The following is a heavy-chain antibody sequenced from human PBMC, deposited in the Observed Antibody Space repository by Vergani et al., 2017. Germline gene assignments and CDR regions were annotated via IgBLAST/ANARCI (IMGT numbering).Heavy chain of an antibody. J-gene: IGHJ6*03. CDR3: AIDGPDTADYYDSSGYSYYYYYMDV. D-gene: IGHD3-22*01. Sequence: QVQLQESGPGLVKPSETLSLTCTVSGGSISSYYWSWIRQPAGKGLEWIGRIYTSGSTNYNPSLKSRVTMSVDTSKNQFSLKLSSVTAADTAVYYCAIDGPDTADYYDSSGYSYYYYYMDVWGKGTTVTVSS. CDR2: IYTSGST. CDR1: GGSISSYY. V-gene: IGHV4-4*07.